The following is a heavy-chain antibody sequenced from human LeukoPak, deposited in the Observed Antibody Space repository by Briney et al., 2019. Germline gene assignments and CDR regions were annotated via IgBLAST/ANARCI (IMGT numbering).Heavy chain of an antibody. D-gene: IGHD1-26*01. CDR1: GFTFSSYA. V-gene: IGHV3-30*04. CDR2: ISYDGSNK. CDR3: VRDKLVGPSRLDH. Sequence: GGSLRLSCAASGFTFSSYAMHWVRQAPGKGLEWVAVISYDGSNKYYADSVKGRFTISRDNAKNSLYLQMNSLRVEDTAVYYCVRDKLVGPSRLDHWGQGTLVTASS. J-gene: IGHJ4*02.